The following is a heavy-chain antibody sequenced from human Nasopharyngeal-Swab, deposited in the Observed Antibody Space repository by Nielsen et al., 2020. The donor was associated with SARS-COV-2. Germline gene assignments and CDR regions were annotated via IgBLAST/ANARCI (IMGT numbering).Heavy chain of an antibody. D-gene: IGHD1-1*01. Sequence: GESLKISCAASGFTFSDFYISWVRQAPGKGLEWISYISSASSHTKYADSVKGRFTISRDNSKNSLSLQMNSLRAEDTAVYYCVRLSSGWNEDYFDYWGQGSLVTVSS. CDR3: VRLSSGWNEDYFDY. CDR2: ISSASSHT. CDR1: GFTFSDFY. J-gene: IGHJ4*02. V-gene: IGHV3-11*06.